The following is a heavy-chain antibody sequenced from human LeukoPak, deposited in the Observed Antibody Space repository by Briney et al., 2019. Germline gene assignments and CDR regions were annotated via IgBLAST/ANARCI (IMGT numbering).Heavy chain of an antibody. D-gene: IGHD3-22*01. CDR2: IYYRGST. CDR3: ARGGGSSGSDDAFDI. CDR1: GGSISSYY. Sequence: PSETLSLTCTVSGGSISSYYWSWLRQPPGKGLEWIGYIYYRGSTNYNPSLKSRVTISVDTSKNQFSLKLSSVTAADTAVYYCARGGGSSGSDDAFDIWGQGTMVTVSS. V-gene: IGHV4-59*01. J-gene: IGHJ3*02.